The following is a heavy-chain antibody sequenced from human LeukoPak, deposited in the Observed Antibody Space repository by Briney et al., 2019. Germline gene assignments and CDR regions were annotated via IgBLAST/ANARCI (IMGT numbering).Heavy chain of an antibody. CDR3: ARGRGSYRMH. Sequence: SETLSLTCAVYGGSFSDYYWSWIRQPPGKGLEWIGEINHSGSTNYNPSLKSRVTISVDTSKNQFSLKLSSVTAADTAVYYCARGRGSYRMHWGQGTLVTVSS. CDR1: GGSFSDYY. D-gene: IGHD1-26*01. CDR2: INHSGST. V-gene: IGHV4-34*01. J-gene: IGHJ4*02.